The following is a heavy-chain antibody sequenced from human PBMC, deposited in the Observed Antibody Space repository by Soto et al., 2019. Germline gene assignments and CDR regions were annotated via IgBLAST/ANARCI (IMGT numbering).Heavy chain of an antibody. Sequence: QVQLQQWGAGLLKPSETLSLTCAVYGGSFSDYSWSWIRQPPGKGLAWIGEISHSGGSNYNPSLKSRLTISVDTSKNQFSLKLSSVTAADTAVYYCARGRKDYSSSWYVGWGQGTLVAVSS. J-gene: IGHJ4*02. CDR1: GGSFSDYS. D-gene: IGHD6-13*01. CDR2: ISHSGGS. V-gene: IGHV4-34*01. CDR3: ARGRKDYSSSWYVG.